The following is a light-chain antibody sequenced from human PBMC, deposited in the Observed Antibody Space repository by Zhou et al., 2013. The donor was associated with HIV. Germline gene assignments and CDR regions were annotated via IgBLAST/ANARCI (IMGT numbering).Light chain of an antibody. CDR2: GAS. V-gene: IGKV3-20*01. CDR1: HSVTGGY. Sequence: EIVLTQSPGTLSLSPGERATLSCRASHSVTGGYLAWYQQKPGQAPRLLLYGASSRATGIPDRFSGSGSGTDFMFTISRLEPEDFAVYYCQQYASSPITFGQGHDWRLN. CDR3: QQYASSPIT. J-gene: IGKJ5*01.